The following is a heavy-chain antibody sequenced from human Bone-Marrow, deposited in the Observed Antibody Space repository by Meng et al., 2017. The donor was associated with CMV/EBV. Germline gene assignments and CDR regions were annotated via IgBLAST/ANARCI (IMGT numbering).Heavy chain of an antibody. CDR3: ARAPLGSSGYGGAFDV. V-gene: IGHV4-61*01. CDR1: GGSVSSGSYY. CDR2: IYYRGST. J-gene: IGHJ3*01. D-gene: IGHD3-22*01. Sequence: GSLRLSCTVSGGSVSSGSYYWSWIRQPPGKGLEWIGYIYYRGSTSYSPSLQSRVSISLDTSENQFSLKLRSVTAADTAVYYCARAPLGSSGYGGAFDVWGQGKMVPVSS.